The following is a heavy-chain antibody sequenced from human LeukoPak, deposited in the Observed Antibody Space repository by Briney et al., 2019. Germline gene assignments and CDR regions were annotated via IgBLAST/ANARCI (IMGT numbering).Heavy chain of an antibody. CDR2: ISSSSSYI. D-gene: IGHD6-19*01. Sequence: PGGTLSLSSAASGFTFSSYSMNWVRQAPGKGLEWVTSISSSSSYISNEERVKGRLTISRNNAKTSLYLQMNSLRAEDTAVYYWGRVRAISSGWSGGDYWGQGTLVTVSS. J-gene: IGHJ4*02. CDR1: GFTFSSYS. CDR3: GRVRAISSGWSGGDY. V-gene: IGHV3-21*01.